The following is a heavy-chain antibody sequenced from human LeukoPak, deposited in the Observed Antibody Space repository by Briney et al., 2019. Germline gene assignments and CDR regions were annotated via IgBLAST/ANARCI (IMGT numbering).Heavy chain of an antibody. CDR3: AKDGVVRGLGPYYFDS. CDR2: ISYSGGTT. J-gene: IGHJ4*02. V-gene: IGHV3-23*01. Sequence: GGSLRLSCAASGFTFSSYSMSWVRQAPGKGLEWVSTISYSGGTTYHTDSVKGRFTISRDISKNTVYLQMNSLKAEDTAVYYCAKDGVVRGLGPYYFDSWGQGSLVTVSS. D-gene: IGHD3-10*01. CDR1: GFTFSSYS.